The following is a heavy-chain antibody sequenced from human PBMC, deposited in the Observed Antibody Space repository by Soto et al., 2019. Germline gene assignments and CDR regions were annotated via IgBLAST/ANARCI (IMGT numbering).Heavy chain of an antibody. CDR1: GGSISSYY. CDR3: ARHVGRYYDILTGYYSPLPHFAY. D-gene: IGHD3-9*01. J-gene: IGHJ4*01. Sequence: SETLCLTCTVSGGSISSYYWSWIRQPPGKGLEWIGYIYYSGSTNYNPSLKSRVTISVDTSKNQFSLKLSSVTAADTAVYYCARHVGRYYDILTGYYSPLPHFAYWGQGTLVTVSS. V-gene: IGHV4-59*08. CDR2: IYYSGST.